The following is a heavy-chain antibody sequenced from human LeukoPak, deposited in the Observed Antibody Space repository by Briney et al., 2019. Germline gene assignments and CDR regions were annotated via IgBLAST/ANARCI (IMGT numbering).Heavy chain of an antibody. Sequence: SETLSLTCTVSGGSVSSSSSYWAWIRQPPGRGLEWIGSVYYSGTTYYNTSLESRVTISEDTSRNRFSLKLSSVTAADTAVYYCVRQNSDYYYYYLDVWGEGTTVIVSS. CDR3: VRQNSDYYYYYLDV. V-gene: IGHV4-39*01. D-gene: IGHD1-7*01. CDR2: VYYSGTT. CDR1: GGSVSSSSSY. J-gene: IGHJ6*03.